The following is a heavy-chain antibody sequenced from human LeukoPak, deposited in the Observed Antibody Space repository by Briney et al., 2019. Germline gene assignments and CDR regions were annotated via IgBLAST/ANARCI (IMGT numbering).Heavy chain of an antibody. D-gene: IGHD1-26*01. CDR2: IYYSGST. CDR3: ARDPSPFYSGSYLGFDP. V-gene: IGHV4-59*01. Sequence: PSETLSLTCTVSGGSISSYYWSWIRQPPGKGLEWIGYIYYSGSTNYNPSLKSRVTISVDTSKNQFSLKPSSVIAADTAVYYCARDPSPFYSGSYLGFDPWGQGTLVTVSS. J-gene: IGHJ5*02. CDR1: GGSISSYY.